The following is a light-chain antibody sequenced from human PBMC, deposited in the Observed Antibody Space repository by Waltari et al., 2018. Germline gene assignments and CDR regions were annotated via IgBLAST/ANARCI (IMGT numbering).Light chain of an antibody. V-gene: IGKV2-30*02. CDR2: EIS. J-gene: IGKJ2*01. CDR1: QSPVHSDGNTY. Sequence: DVVLTQSPLFLPVTLGQPASMSCRSSQSPVHSDGNTYLNWFHQRPCRSPRRLIYEISRRESGVPDRFSVRGSGADVTLKISSVEAEDVWVYYCMHGSPWLRTFGQATKLKI. CDR3: MHGSPWLRT.